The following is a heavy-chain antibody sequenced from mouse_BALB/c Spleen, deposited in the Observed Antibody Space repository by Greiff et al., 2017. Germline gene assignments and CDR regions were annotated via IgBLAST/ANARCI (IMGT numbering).Heavy chain of an antibody. CDR2: ISSGSSTI. V-gene: IGHV5-17*02. CDR3: ASYYYGNYAMEY. J-gene: IGHJ4*01. D-gene: IGHD1-1*01. Sequence: EVQRVESGGGLVQPGGSRKLSCAASGFTFSSFGMHWVRQAPEKGLEWVAYISSGSSTIYYADTVKGRFTISRDNPKNTLFLQMTSLRSEDTAMYYCASYYYGNYAMEYWGQGKSETVSS. CDR1: GFTFSSFG.